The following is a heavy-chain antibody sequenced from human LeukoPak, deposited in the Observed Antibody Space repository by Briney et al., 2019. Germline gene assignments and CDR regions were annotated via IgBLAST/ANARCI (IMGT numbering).Heavy chain of an antibody. V-gene: IGHV1-46*01. J-gene: IGHJ3*02. Sequence: ASVKVSCKASGYTFTSYYMHWVRQAPGQGLEWMGIINPSGGSTSYAQKFQGRVTITADKSTSTAYMELSSLRSEDTAVYYCARALSGGDDAFDIWGQGTMVTVSS. CDR2: INPSGGST. D-gene: IGHD7-27*01. CDR1: GYTFTSYY. CDR3: ARALSGGDDAFDI.